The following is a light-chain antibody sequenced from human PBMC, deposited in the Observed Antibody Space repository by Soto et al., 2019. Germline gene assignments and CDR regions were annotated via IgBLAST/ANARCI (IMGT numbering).Light chain of an antibody. CDR2: GAS. CDR1: QSLNSN. J-gene: IGKJ1*01. V-gene: IGKV3-15*01. Sequence: ETVMTQSPATLSVSPGERATLSCRASQSLNSNFAWYQQKPGQAPRLLIDGASDRATGIPDRFSGSGYGTEFTLSISSLQSEDFAVYYCQQYNKWPWTFGQGTKVE. CDR3: QQYNKWPWT.